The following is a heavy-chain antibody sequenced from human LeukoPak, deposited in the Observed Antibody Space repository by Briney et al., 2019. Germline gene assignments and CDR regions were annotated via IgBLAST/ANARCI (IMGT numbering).Heavy chain of an antibody. J-gene: IGHJ4*02. CDR3: ARSASSGWYYFDY. V-gene: IGHV4-31*03. CDR1: GGSISSGGYY. Sequence: PSETLSLTCTVSGGSISSGGYYWSWIRQHPGKGLEWIGYIYYSGSTYYNPSLKSRVTISVDTSKNQFSLKLSSVTAADTAVYYCARSASSGWYYFDYWGQGTLVTVSS. CDR2: IYYSGST. D-gene: IGHD6-19*01.